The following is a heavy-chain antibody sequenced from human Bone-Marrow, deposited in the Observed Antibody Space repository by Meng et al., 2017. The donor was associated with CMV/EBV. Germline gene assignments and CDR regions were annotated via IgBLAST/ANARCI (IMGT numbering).Heavy chain of an antibody. CDR1: GGSISSYY. J-gene: IGHJ4*02. CDR3: ARHISYNDYWTGFYSFYLDF. CDR2: IYYSGSS. D-gene: IGHD3-3*01. V-gene: IGHV4-59*01. Sequence: SETLSLTCTVSGGSISSYYWSWVRQPPGKGLEWIGYIYYSGSSSYNPSLKSRVTISVDTSKRQFSLKLSSVTAADTAVYYCARHISYNDYWTGFYSFYLDFWGRGTLVTVSS.